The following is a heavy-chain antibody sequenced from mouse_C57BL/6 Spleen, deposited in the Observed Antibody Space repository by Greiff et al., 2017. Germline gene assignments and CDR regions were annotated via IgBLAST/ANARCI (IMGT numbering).Heavy chain of an antibody. J-gene: IGHJ3*01. CDR1: GFSLTSYG. Sequence: QVQLQHSGPGLVQPSQSLSITCTVSGFSLTSYGVHWVRQSPGKGLEWLGVIWRGGSTDYTAAFMSSLSITKDNSKSQVFFKMNSLQADDTAIYYCAKANYGSSSFAYWGQGTLVTVSA. CDR3: AKANYGSSSFAY. V-gene: IGHV2-5*01. CDR2: IWRGGST. D-gene: IGHD1-1*01.